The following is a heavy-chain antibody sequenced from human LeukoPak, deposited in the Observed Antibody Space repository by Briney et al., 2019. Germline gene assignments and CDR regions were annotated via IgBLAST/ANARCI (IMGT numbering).Heavy chain of an antibody. CDR2: INPKSCGT. CDR3: ARTHCSTASCYPVCDF. V-gene: IGHV1-2*02. CDR1: GYTFTHCY. D-gene: IGHD2-2*01. J-gene: IGHJ4*02. Sequence: ASVTVSCKACGYTFTHCYLYWVRQPPPQGREWMGWINPKSCGTNYPQKFQGRVTIIRETSISTAYVELSRLSSDDTAVYYCARTHCSTASCYPVCDFWGQGTLVSVSS.